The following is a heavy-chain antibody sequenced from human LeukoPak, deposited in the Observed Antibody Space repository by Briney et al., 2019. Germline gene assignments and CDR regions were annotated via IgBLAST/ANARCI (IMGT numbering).Heavy chain of an antibody. CDR3: ARDDSSSWYFTKYNWFDP. V-gene: IGHV3-7*01. J-gene: IGHJ5*02. CDR2: IKQDGSEK. D-gene: IGHD6-13*01. Sequence: TGGSLRLSCAASGFTFSSYWMSWVRQAPGKGLEWVANIKQDGSEKYYVDSVKGRFTISRDNAKNSLYLQMNSLRAEDTAVYYCARDDSSSWYFTKYNWFDPWGQGTLVTVSS. CDR1: GFTFSSYW.